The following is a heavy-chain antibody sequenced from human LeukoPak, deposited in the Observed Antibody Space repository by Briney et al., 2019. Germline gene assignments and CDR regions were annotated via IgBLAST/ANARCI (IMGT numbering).Heavy chain of an antibody. V-gene: IGHV3-33*01. CDR3: ARDGDSAVATRVFDY. CDR2: IWYDGSNK. J-gene: IGHJ4*02. CDR1: GFTFSSYG. D-gene: IGHD5-18*01. Sequence: PGGSLRLSCAASGFTFSSYGIHWVRQAPGKWLEWVADIWYDGSNKYYADSVKCRFTISRDNSKNTLYLQMNRLRVVDTAVYYCARDGDSAVATRVFDYWGQGTLVTVSS.